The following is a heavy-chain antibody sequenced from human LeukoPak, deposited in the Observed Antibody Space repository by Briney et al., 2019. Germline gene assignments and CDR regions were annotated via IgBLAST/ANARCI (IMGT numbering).Heavy chain of an antibody. CDR2: ICTAGDT. J-gene: IGHJ4*02. Sequence: GGSLRLSCAASGFTFSSYDMHWVRQATGKGLEWVSAICTAGDTYYPASVKGRFTISRENAKNSLYLQMNSMRAGDTAMYYCARGSFYDSSGYFDYWGQGTLVTVSS. CDR3: ARGSFYDSSGYFDY. D-gene: IGHD3-22*01. V-gene: IGHV3-13*01. CDR1: GFTFSSYD.